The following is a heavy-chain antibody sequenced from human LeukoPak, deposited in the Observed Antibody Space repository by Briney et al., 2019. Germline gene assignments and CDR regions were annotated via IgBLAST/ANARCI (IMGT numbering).Heavy chain of an antibody. Sequence: PSETLSLTCAVYGGSFSGYYWSWIRQPPGKGLEWIGEINHSGSTNYNPSLKSRVTISVDTSKNQFSLKLSSVTAADTAVYYCARLGVRGVSYWGQGTLVTVSS. V-gene: IGHV4-34*01. CDR3: ARLGVRGVSY. D-gene: IGHD3-10*01. CDR1: GGSFSGYY. J-gene: IGHJ4*02. CDR2: INHSGST.